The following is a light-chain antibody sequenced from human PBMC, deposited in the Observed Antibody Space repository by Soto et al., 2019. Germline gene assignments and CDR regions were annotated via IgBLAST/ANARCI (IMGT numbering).Light chain of an antibody. CDR2: DAS. V-gene: IGKV3-11*01. CDR1: QSVSSY. CDR3: QQRSNWLT. J-gene: IGKJ4*01. Sequence: EIVLTQSPATLSLSPGERATLSCRASQSVSSYLAWYQQKPGQAPRLLIYDASNRATGIPARFSGSVSGTDFTLSISFLEPEDFAVYYCQQRSNWLTFGGGTKVDIK.